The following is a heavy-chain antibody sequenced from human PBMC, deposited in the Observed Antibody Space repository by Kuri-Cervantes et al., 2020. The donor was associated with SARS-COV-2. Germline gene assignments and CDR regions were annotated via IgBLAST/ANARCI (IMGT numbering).Heavy chain of an antibody. CDR3: ARDSGQKRWLQYWYFDL. CDR1: GGSISSYY. J-gene: IGHJ2*01. Sequence: GSLRLSCTVSGGSISSYYWSWIRQPPGKGLEWIGYIYYSGSTNYNPSLKSRVTISVDTSKNQFSLKLSSVTAADTAVYYCARDSGQKRWLQYWYFDLWGRGTLVTVSS. D-gene: IGHD5-24*01. V-gene: IGHV4-59*01. CDR2: IYYSGST.